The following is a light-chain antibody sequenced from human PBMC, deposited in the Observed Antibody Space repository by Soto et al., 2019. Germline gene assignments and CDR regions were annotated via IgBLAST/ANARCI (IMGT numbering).Light chain of an antibody. CDR2: EVS. CDR1: SSDVGGYNY. CDR3: SSYTGSTTIV. V-gene: IGLV2-14*01. Sequence: QSVLTQPASVSGSPGQSITISCTGTSSDVGGYNYVSWYQQHPGKVPKLIIYEVSHRPSRVSNRFSGSKSGNTASLTISGLQAEDEADYYCSSYTGSTTIVFGGGTKLTVL. J-gene: IGLJ3*02.